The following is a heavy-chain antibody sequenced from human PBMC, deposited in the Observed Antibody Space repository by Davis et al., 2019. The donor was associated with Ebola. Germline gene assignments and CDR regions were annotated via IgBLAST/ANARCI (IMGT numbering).Heavy chain of an antibody. D-gene: IGHD2-8*01. CDR3: AEGGTNNFLGAN. CDR2: ISSGDDT. V-gene: IGHV3-53*01. Sequence: PGGSLRLSCAASGFSVSKTYLSWVRQAPGKGLEWVSLISSGDDTYYADSVGGRFSISRDDSKNTLYLQMDSLRAEDTAVFYCAEGGTNNFLGANWGKGTTVTVSS. J-gene: IGHJ6*04. CDR1: GFSVSKTY.